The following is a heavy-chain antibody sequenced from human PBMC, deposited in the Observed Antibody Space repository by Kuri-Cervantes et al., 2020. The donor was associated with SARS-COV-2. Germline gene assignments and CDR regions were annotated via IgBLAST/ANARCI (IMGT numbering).Heavy chain of an antibody. CDR1: GFTFDDYG. CDR3: AKGVDYGGNWDWFDP. D-gene: IGHD4-23*01. CDR2: INWNGGST. Sequence: GGSLRLSCAASGFTFDDYGMSWVRQAPGKGLEWVSGINWNGGSTGYADSVKGRFTISRDNSKNSLYLQMNSLRTEDTALYYCAKGVDYGGNWDWFDPWGQGTLVTVSS. J-gene: IGHJ5*02. V-gene: IGHV3-20*04.